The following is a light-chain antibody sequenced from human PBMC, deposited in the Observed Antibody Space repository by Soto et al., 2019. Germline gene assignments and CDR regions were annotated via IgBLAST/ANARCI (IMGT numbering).Light chain of an antibody. Sequence: DIQMTQSPSSLSATVGDRVTITCQASQDISKYLNWYQQKPGKAPKLLIYDASNLETGVPSRFSGSRSGTDFSLTINSLQPQDIATYYCQQYDHPPYTFGQGTKLEI. V-gene: IGKV1-33*01. CDR2: DAS. CDR3: QQYDHPPYT. J-gene: IGKJ2*01. CDR1: QDISKY.